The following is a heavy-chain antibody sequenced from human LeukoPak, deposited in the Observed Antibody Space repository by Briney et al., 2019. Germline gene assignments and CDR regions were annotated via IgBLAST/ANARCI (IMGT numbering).Heavy chain of an antibody. CDR3: ARVGYYASGPFSYFDY. CDR2: ISYDGSNE. Sequence: GGSRRLSCAASGFTFSGYAMHWVRQAPGKGLEWVAVISYDGSNEYYADSVKGRFTISRDNSKNTLYLQMNSLSVEDTAVYYCARVGYYASGPFSYFDYWGQGTLVTVSS. CDR1: GFTFSGYA. J-gene: IGHJ4*02. D-gene: IGHD3-10*01. V-gene: IGHV3-30-3*01.